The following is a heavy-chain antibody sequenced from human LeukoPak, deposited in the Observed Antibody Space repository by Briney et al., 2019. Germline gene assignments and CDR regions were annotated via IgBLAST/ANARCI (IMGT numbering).Heavy chain of an antibody. CDR1: GYTFTSYY. V-gene: IGHV1-46*01. J-gene: IGHJ3*02. CDR2: INPSGGST. D-gene: IGHD1-26*01. CDR3: ARDRVIVGANDAFDI. Sequence: ASVKVSCKASGYTFTSYYMHWVRQAPGQGPEWMGIINPSGGSTSYAQKFQGRVTMTRDTSTSTVYMELSSLRSEDTAVYYCARDRVIVGANDAFDIWGQGTMVTVSS.